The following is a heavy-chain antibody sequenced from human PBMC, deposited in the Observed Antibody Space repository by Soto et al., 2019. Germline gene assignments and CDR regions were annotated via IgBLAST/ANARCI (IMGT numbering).Heavy chain of an antibody. CDR2: IDGSGGIT. D-gene: IGHD3-10*01. J-gene: IGHJ5*02. CDR3: VKNSGWFNT. CDR1: GFTFGTTD. V-gene: IGHV3-23*01. Sequence: GGSLRLSCAASGFTFGTTDMSWVRQAPGEGLEWVSTIDGSGGITYYADSVKGRFTISRDNSRNTVYLQMNILRGDDTALYYCVKNSGWFNTWGQGALGTVSS.